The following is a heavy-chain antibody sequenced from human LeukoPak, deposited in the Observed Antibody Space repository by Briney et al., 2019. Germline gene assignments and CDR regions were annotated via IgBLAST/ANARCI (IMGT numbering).Heavy chain of an antibody. Sequence: GGSLRLACAASGFTFSNYEMNWVRQAPGKRLEWVSYISSSGSTIYYPDSVKGRFTISRDNAKNSLYLQMNSLSAEDTAVYYCARWHAVGYYYYGMDVWGQGTTATVSS. V-gene: IGHV3-48*03. CDR3: ARWHAVGYYYYGMDV. D-gene: IGHD4-23*01. J-gene: IGHJ6*02. CDR2: ISSSGSTI. CDR1: GFTFSNYE.